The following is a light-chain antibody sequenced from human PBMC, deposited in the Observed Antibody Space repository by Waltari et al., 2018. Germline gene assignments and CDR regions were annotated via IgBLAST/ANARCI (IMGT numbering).Light chain of an antibody. CDR2: DAS. CDR1: RSVTNM. CDR3: QQYYNWPLT. V-gene: IGKV3-15*01. J-gene: IGKJ3*01. Sequence: EIVMTQSPATLSVSPGEGVTLPCSPSRSVTNMLAWYQQKPGQAPRLLMYDASTRAAGIPARFSGSESGTEFTLTINSLQSEDFAVYFCQQYYNWPLTFGPGTKVDIK.